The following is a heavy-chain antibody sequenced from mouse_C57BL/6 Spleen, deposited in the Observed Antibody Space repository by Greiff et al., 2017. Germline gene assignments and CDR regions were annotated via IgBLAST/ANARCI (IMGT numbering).Heavy chain of an antibody. CDR2: IYPSDSAT. D-gene: IGHD1-1*02. CDR3: ARGGNHGYYAMDY. Sequence: QVQLQQPGAELVRPGSSVKLSCKASGYTFTSYWMDWVKQRPGQGLEWIGDIYPSDSATHYNQKFKDKATLTVDKSSSTAYMQLSRLTSEDSAVYYCARGGNHGYYAMDYWGQGTSVTVSS. J-gene: IGHJ4*01. V-gene: IGHV1-61*01. CDR1: GYTFTSYW.